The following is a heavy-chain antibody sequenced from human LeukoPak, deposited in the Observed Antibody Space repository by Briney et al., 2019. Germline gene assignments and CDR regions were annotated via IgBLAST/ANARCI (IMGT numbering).Heavy chain of an antibody. Sequence: PSETLSLTCTVSGGSISSYYWSWIRQPPGKGREWIGYIYYSGSTNYNPSLKSRLTMSVDTSKNQFSLQLSSVTAADTAVYYCARGCSSTTCYDHYYFYYMDVWGKGTTVTVSS. D-gene: IGHD2-2*01. CDR3: ARGCSSTTCYDHYYFYYMDV. V-gene: IGHV4-59*01. J-gene: IGHJ6*03. CDR2: IYYSGST. CDR1: GGSISSYY.